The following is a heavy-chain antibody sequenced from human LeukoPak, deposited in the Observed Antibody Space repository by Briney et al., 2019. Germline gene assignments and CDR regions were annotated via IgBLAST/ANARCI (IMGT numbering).Heavy chain of an antibody. Sequence: PSETLSLTCTVSGGSIISSSYYWSWIRQPPGKGLEWIGSIYYSGSTYYNPSFKSRVTISVDTSKNQFSLKLSSVTAADTAVYYCAISDINWKGGRPFDCGGEGTLVTVSS. V-gene: IGHV4-39*01. D-gene: IGHD1-1*01. CDR2: IYYSGST. J-gene: IGHJ4*02. CDR1: GGSIISSSYY. CDR3: AISDINWKGGRPFDC.